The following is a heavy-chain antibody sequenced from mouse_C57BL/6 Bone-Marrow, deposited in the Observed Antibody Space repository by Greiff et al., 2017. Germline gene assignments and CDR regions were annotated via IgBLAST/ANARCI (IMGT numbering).Heavy chain of an antibody. CDR1: GYTFTSYW. J-gene: IGHJ3*01. CDR3: ATTTVVEEAAWFAY. CDR2: IYPGSGST. D-gene: IGHD1-1*01. Sequence: QVQLQQPGAELVKPGASVKMSCKASGYTFTSYWITWVKQRPGQGLEWIGDIYPGSGSTNYNEKFKSKATLTVDTSSSPAYMQLSSLTSEDSAVYYCATTTVVEEAAWFAYWGQGTLVTVSA. V-gene: IGHV1-55*01.